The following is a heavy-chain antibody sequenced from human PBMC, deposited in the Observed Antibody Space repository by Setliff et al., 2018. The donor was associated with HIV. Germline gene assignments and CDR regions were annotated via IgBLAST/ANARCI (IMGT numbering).Heavy chain of an antibody. CDR3: ATFDYGHSLGKIDY. D-gene: IGHD4-17*01. V-gene: IGHV1-2*06. CDR2: INPDSGGA. J-gene: IGHJ4*02. CDR1: GYTFTDYY. Sequence: ASVKVSCKASGYTFTDYYMQWVRQAPGQGLEWMGRINPDSGGANYAQKFQGRVTMTRDTSISTAYMELSSLRSDDTAVYFCATFDYGHSLGKIDYWGQGTLVTVSS.